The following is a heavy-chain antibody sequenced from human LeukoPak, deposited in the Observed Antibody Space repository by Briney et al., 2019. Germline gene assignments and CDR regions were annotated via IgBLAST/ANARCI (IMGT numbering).Heavy chain of an antibody. D-gene: IGHD3-22*01. CDR3: ARGPHARDSSGYYG. V-gene: IGHV3-21*01. CDR1: GFTFSSYS. CDR2: ISSSSSYI. Sequence: GGSLRLSCAASGFTFSSYSMNWVRQAPGKGLEWVSSISSSSSYIYYADSVKGRFTISRDNAKNSLYLQMDSLRAEDTAVYYCARGPHARDSSGYYGWGQGTLVTVSS. J-gene: IGHJ4*02.